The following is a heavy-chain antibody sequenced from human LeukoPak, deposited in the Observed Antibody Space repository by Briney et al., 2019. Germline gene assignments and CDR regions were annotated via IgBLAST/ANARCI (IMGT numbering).Heavy chain of an antibody. CDR2: IFTSGST. J-gene: IGHJ4*02. V-gene: IGHV4-4*07. CDR1: GGSISNYY. CDR3: ARSRLNDYIIEYYFDY. D-gene: IGHD4-11*01. Sequence: PSETLSLTCTVSGGSISNYYWSWIRQPAGKGLEWIGRIFTSGSTNYNPSLKSRVTMSVDKSKNQFSLRLNSVTAADTAVYYCARSRLNDYIIEYYFDYWGQGTLVTVSS.